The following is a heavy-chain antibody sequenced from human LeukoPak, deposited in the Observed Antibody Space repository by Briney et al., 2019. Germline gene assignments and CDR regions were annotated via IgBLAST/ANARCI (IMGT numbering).Heavy chain of an antibody. CDR2: IDGGGGST. J-gene: IGHJ5*02. V-gene: IGHV3-23*01. D-gene: IGHD6-13*01. Sequence: GSLRLSCAASGFTFSNFVMSWVRQAPGKGLEWVSYIDGGGGSTNYADSVKGRFTISRDNSKNTLYLQMNSLRAEDTAIYYCAKENWYLYNNNWYKTWFDPWGQGTLVTVSS. CDR3: AKENWYLYNNNWYKTWFDP. CDR1: GFTFSNFV.